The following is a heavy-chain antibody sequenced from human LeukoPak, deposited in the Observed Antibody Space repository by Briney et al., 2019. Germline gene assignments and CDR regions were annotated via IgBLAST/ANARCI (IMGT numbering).Heavy chain of an antibody. D-gene: IGHD5-18*01. CDR1: GGSISSGGYS. Sequence: SETLSLTCAVSGGSISSGGYSWSWIRQPPGKGLEWIGYIYHSGSTYYNPSLKSRVTISVDRTKNQFSLKLCSVTAADTAVYYCASGYPADYFDYWGQGTLVTVSS. J-gene: IGHJ4*02. CDR3: ASGYPADYFDY. CDR2: IYHSGST. V-gene: IGHV4-30-2*01.